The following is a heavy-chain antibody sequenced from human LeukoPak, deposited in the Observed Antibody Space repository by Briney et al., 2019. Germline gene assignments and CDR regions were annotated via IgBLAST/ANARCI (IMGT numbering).Heavy chain of an antibody. CDR1: GYSISSGYY. J-gene: IGHJ3*02. CDR3: ARGSNMVRGVISRNSNAFDI. CDR2: IYHSGST. V-gene: IGHV4-38-2*02. Sequence: SETLSLTCTVSGYSISSGYYWGWIRQPPGKGLEWIGSIYHSGSTYYNPSLKSRVTISVDTSKNQFSLKLSSVTAADTAVYYCARGSNMVRGVISRNSNAFDIWGQGTMVTVSS. D-gene: IGHD3-10*01.